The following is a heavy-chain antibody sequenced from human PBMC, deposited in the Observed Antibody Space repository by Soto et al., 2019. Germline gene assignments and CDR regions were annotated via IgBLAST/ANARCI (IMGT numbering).Heavy chain of an antibody. J-gene: IGHJ4*02. V-gene: IGHV4-30-4*08. D-gene: IGHD6-13*01. CDR1: NGSISPNY. CDR3: ARGPQYSSSWFDY. CDR2: IYYSGRT. Sequence: SETLSLTCTVSNGSISPNYWSWIRQPPGKGLEWIGSIYYSGRTFYNPSLKSRVTISVDTSKNQFSLMLSSVTAADTAVYYCARGPQYSSSWFDYWGQGTLVTVYS.